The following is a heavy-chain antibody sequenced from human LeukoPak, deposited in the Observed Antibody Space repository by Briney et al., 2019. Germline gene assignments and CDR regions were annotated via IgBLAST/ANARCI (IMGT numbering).Heavy chain of an antibody. J-gene: IGHJ6*03. V-gene: IGHV4-31*03. D-gene: IGHD3-22*01. CDR2: IYYSGST. CDR1: GGSISSGGYY. Sequence: PSETLSLICTVSGGSISSGGYYWSWIRQHPGKGLEWIGYIYYSGSTYYNPSLKSRVTISVDTSKNQFSLKLSSVTAADTAVYYCARVGYDSSGYYFRGYYYMDVWGKGTTVTVSS. CDR3: ARVGYDSSGYYFRGYYYMDV.